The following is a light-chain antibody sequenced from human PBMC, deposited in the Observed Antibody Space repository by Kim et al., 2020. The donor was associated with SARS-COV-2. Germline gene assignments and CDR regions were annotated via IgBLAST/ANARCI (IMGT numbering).Light chain of an antibody. CDR1: SSNSGSNT. V-gene: IGLV1-44*01. CDR3: ATWDDRLNGPV. J-gene: IGLJ2*01. Sequence: GQRVTISGSGSSSNSGSNTVNWYQQLPGTAPKLLISSNNRRPSGVPDRFSGSKSGTSASLAISGLQSEDEADYYCATWDDRLNGPVFGGGTQLTVL. CDR2: SNN.